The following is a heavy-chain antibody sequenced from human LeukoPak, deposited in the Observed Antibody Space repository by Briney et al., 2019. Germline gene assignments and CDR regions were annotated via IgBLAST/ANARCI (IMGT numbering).Heavy chain of an antibody. V-gene: IGHV4-34*01. CDR3: ARSDGYGLVRI. Sequence: SETLSLTCAVYGGSFSGYYGSWIRQPPGKGLEWIGEINHSGSTNYNPSLKSRVTISVDTSKNQFSLKLSSVTAADTAVYYCARSDGYGLVRIWGQGTMVTVSS. CDR1: GGSFSGYY. J-gene: IGHJ3*02. CDR2: INHSGST. D-gene: IGHD3-22*01.